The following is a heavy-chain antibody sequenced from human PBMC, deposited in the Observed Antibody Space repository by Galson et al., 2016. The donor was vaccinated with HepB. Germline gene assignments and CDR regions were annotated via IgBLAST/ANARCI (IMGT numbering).Heavy chain of an antibody. V-gene: IGHV3-33*01. CDR2: IWYDGSNK. Sequence: SLRLSCAASGFTFSSYGMHWVRQAPGKGLEWMAVIWYDGSNKYYSDSVKGRFTSSRDNSKTALYLQMNSLRAEDTAVYYGARGVGYGSGSHFDYWGQGTLVTVSS. D-gene: IGHD3-10*01. CDR3: ARGVGYGSGSHFDY. J-gene: IGHJ4*02. CDR1: GFTFSSYG.